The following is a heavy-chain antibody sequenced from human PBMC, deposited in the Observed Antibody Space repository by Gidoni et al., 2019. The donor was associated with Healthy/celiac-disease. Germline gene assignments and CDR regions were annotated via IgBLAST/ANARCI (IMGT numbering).Heavy chain of an antibody. Sequence: EVQLVQSGAEVNKPGESLKISCKGSGYSFTSYWIGWVRQMPGKGLEWMGIIYPGDSDTRYSPSFQGQVTISADKSISTAYLQWSSLKASDTAMYYCARSTIAASPYYYYGMDVWGQGTTVTVSS. CDR3: ARSTIAASPYYYYGMDV. D-gene: IGHD2-15*01. CDR2: IYPGDSDT. CDR1: GYSFTSYW. J-gene: IGHJ6*02. V-gene: IGHV5-51*01.